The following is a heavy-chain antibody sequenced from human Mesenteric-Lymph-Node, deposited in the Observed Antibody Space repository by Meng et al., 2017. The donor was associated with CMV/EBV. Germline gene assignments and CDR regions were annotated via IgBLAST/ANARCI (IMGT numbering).Heavy chain of an antibody. CDR3: ARISAYWYFDL. J-gene: IGHJ2*01. CDR2: ISVNNGNT. CDR1: GYTFTSYG. V-gene: IGHV1-18*01. Sequence: CKASGYTFTSYGISWVRQAPGQGLEWMGWISVNNGNTNYAQKLQGRVTMTTDTSTSTAYMELRSLRSDDTAVYYCARISAYWYFDLWGRGTLVTVSS.